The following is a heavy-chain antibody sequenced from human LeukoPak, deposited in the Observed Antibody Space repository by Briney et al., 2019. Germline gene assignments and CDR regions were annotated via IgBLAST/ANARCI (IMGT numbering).Heavy chain of an antibody. V-gene: IGHV3-30-3*02. CDR2: ISYDGSNK. D-gene: IGHD2-15*01. CDR3: AKTIVVVVAAGYYFDY. CDR1: GFTFSSYA. Sequence: GGSLRLSCAASGFTFSSYAMHWVRQAPGKGLEWVAVISYDGSNKYYADSVKGRFTISRDNSKNTLYLQMNSLRAEDTAVYYCAKTIVVVVAAGYYFDYWGQGTLVTVSS. J-gene: IGHJ4*02.